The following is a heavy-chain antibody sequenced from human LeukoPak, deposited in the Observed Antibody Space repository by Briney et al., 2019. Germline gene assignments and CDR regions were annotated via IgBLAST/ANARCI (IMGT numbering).Heavy chain of an antibody. CDR1: GGSISSYY. V-gene: IGHV4-59*01. CDR3: ARASPYSSGWLFDY. J-gene: IGHJ4*02. D-gene: IGHD6-19*01. Sequence: SETLSLTCTVSGGSISSYYRSWIRQPPGKGLEWIGYIYYSGSTNYNPSLKSRVTISVDTSKNQFSLKLSSVTAADTAVYYCARASPYSSGWLFDYWGQGTLVTVSS. CDR2: IYYSGST.